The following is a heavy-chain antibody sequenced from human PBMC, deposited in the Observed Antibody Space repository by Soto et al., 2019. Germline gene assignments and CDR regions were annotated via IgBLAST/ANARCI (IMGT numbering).Heavy chain of an antibody. CDR2: INAGNGNT. D-gene: IGHD3-10*01. CDR1: GYTFTSYA. V-gene: IGHV1-3*01. Sequence: GSSVKVSCKASGYTFTSYAMHWVRQAPGQRLEWMGWINAGNGNTKYSQKFQGRVTITRDTSASTAYMELSSLRSEDTAVYYCARDGSPRVRWFGELVYTHYGMDVWGQGTPVTVSS. J-gene: IGHJ6*02. CDR3: ARDGSPRVRWFGELVYTHYGMDV.